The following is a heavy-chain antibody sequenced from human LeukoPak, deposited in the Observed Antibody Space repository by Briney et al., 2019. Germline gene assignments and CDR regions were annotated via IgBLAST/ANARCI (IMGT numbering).Heavy chain of an antibody. Sequence: PVGALRLSCAAYGVTFSNYWISWVRHAPGKGGWGGANVRPDGSEIQYVDSMKGRFTVSRDNSENSLYLRMSSLRAEDTAVYYCATTTRSRSWDYWGQGTLVTVSS. V-gene: IGHV3-7*01. CDR1: GVTFSNYW. D-gene: IGHD2-2*01. CDR3: ATTTRSRSWDY. CDR2: VRPDGSEI. J-gene: IGHJ4*02.